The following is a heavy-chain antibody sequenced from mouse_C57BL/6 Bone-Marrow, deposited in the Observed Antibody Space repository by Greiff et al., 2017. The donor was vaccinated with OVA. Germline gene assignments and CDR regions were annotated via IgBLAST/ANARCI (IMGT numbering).Heavy chain of an antibody. CDR2: IDPSDSYT. D-gene: IGHD4-1*01. CDR3: ARAPNPYYFDY. J-gene: IGHJ2*01. CDR1: GYTFTSYW. Sequence: QVQLKQPGAELVMPGASVKLSCKASGYTFTSYWMHWVKQRPGQGLEWIGEIDPSDSYTNYNQKFKGKSTLTVDKSSSTAYMQLSSLTSEDSAVYYCARAPNPYYFDYWGQGTTLTVSS. V-gene: IGHV1-69*01.